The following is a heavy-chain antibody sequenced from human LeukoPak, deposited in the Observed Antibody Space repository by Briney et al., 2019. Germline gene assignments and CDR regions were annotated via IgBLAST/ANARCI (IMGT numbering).Heavy chain of an antibody. D-gene: IGHD5-18*01. J-gene: IGHJ4*02. CDR1: GFTVSSNY. CDR2: IYSGGST. CDR3: ARGGYSYGDYFDY. Sequence: PGESLRLSCAASGFTVSSNYMSWVRQAPGKGLEWVSVIYSGGSTYCADSVKGRFTISRDNSKNTLYLQMNSLRAEDTAVYYCARGGYSYGDYFDYWGQGTLVTVSP. V-gene: IGHV3-53*01.